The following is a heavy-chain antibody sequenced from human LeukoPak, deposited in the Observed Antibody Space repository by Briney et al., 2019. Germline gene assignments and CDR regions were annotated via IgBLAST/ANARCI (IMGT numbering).Heavy chain of an antibody. CDR2: ISSSSSYI. V-gene: IGHV3-21*01. D-gene: IGHD2-2*01. Sequence: GGSLRLSCAASGFTFSSYSMNWVRQAPRKGLEWVSSISSSSSYIYYADSVKGRFTISRDNAKNSLYLQMNSLRAEDTAVYYCARDWVHCSSTSCYHFDYWGQGTLVTVSS. CDR1: GFTFSSYS. CDR3: ARDWVHCSSTSCYHFDY. J-gene: IGHJ4*02.